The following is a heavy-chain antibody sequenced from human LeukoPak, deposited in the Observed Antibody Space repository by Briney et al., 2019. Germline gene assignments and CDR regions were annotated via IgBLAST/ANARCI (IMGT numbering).Heavy chain of an antibody. Sequence: SGTSLRLSCAASGFTFSSSGMHWVRRAPGKGLEWVAVIWYDGGKKYYADSVKGRFTISRDNSKNTLYLQMNSVRAEDTAVYYCARDKDYDFDYWGQGTLVTVSS. CDR2: IWYDGGKK. CDR3: ARDKDYDFDY. CDR1: GFTFSSSG. D-gene: IGHD4-17*01. J-gene: IGHJ4*02. V-gene: IGHV3-33*01.